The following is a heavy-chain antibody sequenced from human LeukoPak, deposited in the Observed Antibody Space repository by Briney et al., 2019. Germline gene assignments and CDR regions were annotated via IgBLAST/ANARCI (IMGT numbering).Heavy chain of an antibody. D-gene: IGHD3-3*01. V-gene: IGHV1-18*01. J-gene: IGHJ4*02. CDR1: GYTFTSYG. CDR3: AAHDFYSGGYHFDY. CDR2: ISGYNGNT. Sequence: ASVKVPCKASGYTFTSYGISWLRQAPGQGLEWLGWISGYNGNTNYAQKFQGRVTMTTDTPTSTAYMDLRSLKSDDTAVYYCAAHDFYSGGYHFDYWGQGTLVTVSS.